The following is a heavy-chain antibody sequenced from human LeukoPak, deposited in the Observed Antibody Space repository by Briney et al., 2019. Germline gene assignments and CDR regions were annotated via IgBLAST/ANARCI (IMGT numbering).Heavy chain of an antibody. CDR2: ISYDGSNK. CDR1: GXXFSSYA. J-gene: IGHJ4*02. CDR3: ARYYYDSSGYYYVDY. V-gene: IGHV3-30*07. D-gene: IGHD3-22*01. Sequence: PGGSLRLSCAASGXXFSSYAXHWVRQTXXXXXXXXXXISYDGSNKYYADSVKGRFTISRDNAKNSLYLQMNSLRAEDTAVYYCARYYYDSSGYYYVDYWGQGTLVTVSS.